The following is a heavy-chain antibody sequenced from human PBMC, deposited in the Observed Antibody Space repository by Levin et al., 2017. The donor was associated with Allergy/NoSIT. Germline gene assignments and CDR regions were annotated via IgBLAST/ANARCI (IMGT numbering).Heavy chain of an antibody. Sequence: SVKVSCKASGSTFSSYGINWVRQAPGQGLEWMGGIIPVFGTSNYAQKLQGRVTITADESTSTAYMELSSLRSEDTAVYYCARGPLFDYGDYYYYEMDVWGQGTTVTVSS. V-gene: IGHV1-69*13. CDR2: IIPVFGTS. J-gene: IGHJ6*02. CDR1: GSTFSSYG. CDR3: ARGPLFDYGDYYYYEMDV. D-gene: IGHD4-17*01.